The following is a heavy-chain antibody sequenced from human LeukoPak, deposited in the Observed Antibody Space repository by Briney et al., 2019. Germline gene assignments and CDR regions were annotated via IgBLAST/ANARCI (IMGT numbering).Heavy chain of an antibody. CDR1: GGTFSSYA. J-gene: IGHJ4*02. Sequence: SVKVSCKASGGTFSSYAISWVRQAPGQGLEWMGGIIPIFGTANYAQKFQGRVTITADESTSTAYMELSSLRSEDTAVYYCARVGSGSPLGYYSDYWGQGTLVTVSS. CDR2: IIPIFGTA. CDR3: ARVGSGSPLGYYSDY. V-gene: IGHV1-69*13. D-gene: IGHD3-10*01.